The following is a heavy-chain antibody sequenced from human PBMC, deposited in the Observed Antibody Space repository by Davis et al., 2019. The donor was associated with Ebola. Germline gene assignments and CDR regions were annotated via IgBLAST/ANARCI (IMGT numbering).Heavy chain of an antibody. D-gene: IGHD3-3*01. CDR3: ARGCSVFWSGYYPCEDY. Sequence: PGGSLRLSCAASGFTFSSYWMHWVRQAPGKGLVWVSRINSDGSSTSYADSVKGRFTISRDNAKNTLYLQMNSLRAEDTAVYYCARGCSVFWSGYYPCEDYWGQGTLVTVSS. V-gene: IGHV3-74*01. J-gene: IGHJ4*02. CDR2: INSDGSST. CDR1: GFTFSSYW.